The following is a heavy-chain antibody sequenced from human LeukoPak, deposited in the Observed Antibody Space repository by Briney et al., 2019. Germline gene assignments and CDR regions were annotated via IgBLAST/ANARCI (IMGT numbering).Heavy chain of an antibody. CDR1: GGSISSYY. V-gene: IGHV4-34*01. CDR3: ATLGYCSSTSCPGNWFDP. Sequence: SETLSLTCTVSGGSISSYYWSWIRQPPGKGLEWIGEISHSGSTNYNPSLKSRVTISVDTSKNQFSLKLSSVTAADTAVYYCATLGYCSSTSCPGNWFDPWGQGTLVTVSS. CDR2: ISHSGST. J-gene: IGHJ5*02. D-gene: IGHD2-2*01.